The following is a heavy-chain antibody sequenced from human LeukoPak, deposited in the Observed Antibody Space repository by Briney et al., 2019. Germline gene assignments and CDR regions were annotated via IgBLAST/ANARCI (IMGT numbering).Heavy chain of an antibody. D-gene: IGHD5-18*01. CDR2: IIPIFGTA. CDR3: ASARGYSYGLIDY. V-gene: IGHV1-69*13. CDR1: GGTFSSYA. J-gene: IGHJ4*02. Sequence: SVKVSCKASGGTFSSYAISWVRQAPGQGLEWMGGIIPIFGTANYAQKFQGRVTITADESTSTAYMELSSLRSEDTAVYYCASARGYSYGLIDYWGQGTLVTVST.